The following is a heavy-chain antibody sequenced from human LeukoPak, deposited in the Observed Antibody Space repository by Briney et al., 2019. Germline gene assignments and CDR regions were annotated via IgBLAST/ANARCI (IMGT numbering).Heavy chain of an antibody. Sequence: PGGSLRLSCAASGFTFDDYAMHWVRQAPGKGLEWVSGISWNSGSIGYADSVKGRFTISRDNAKNSLYLQMNSLRAEDTAVYYCAKDGTSGYYDSSSLFDYWGQGTLVTVSS. V-gene: IGHV3-9*01. J-gene: IGHJ4*02. CDR1: GFTFDDYA. D-gene: IGHD3-22*01. CDR3: AKDGTSGYYDSSSLFDY. CDR2: ISWNSGSI.